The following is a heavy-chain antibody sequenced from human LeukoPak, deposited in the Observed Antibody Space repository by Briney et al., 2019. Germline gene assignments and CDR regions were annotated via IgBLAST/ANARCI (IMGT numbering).Heavy chain of an antibody. V-gene: IGHV4-34*01. Sequence: SETLSLTCAVYGGSFSGYYWSWIRQPPGKGLEWIGEINHSGSTNYNPSLKSRVTISVDTSKNQFSLKLSSVTAADTAVYYCARGRPYDILTVYYYFDYWGKGPLVTVSS. CDR3: ARGRPYDILTVYYYFDY. D-gene: IGHD3-9*01. CDR2: INHSGST. CDR1: GGSFSGYY. J-gene: IGHJ4*02.